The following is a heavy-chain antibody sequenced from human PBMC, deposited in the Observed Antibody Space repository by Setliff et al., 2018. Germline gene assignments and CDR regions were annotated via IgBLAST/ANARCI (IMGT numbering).Heavy chain of an antibody. CDR2: INPNSGGT. CDR1: GYTFTGYY. CDR3: ATEMGLKHLDY. Sequence: VSCKASGYTFTGYYIHWVRQAPGQGLEWMGYINPNSGGTGSAQNFQGRVTITRDTSIDTAFMELSRLTSDDTAMYYCATEMGLKHLDYWGQGTLVTVSS. J-gene: IGHJ4*02. D-gene: IGHD1-26*01. V-gene: IGHV1-2*02.